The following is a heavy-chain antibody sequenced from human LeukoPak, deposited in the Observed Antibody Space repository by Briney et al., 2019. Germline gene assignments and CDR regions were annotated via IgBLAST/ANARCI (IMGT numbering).Heavy chain of an antibody. CDR1: GGTFSSYA. CDR3: AAASALYGDRTDY. Sequence: GASVKVSCKASGGTFSSYAISWVRQAPGQGLEWMGGIIPIFGTANYAQKFQERVTITRDMSTSTAYMELSSLRSEDTAVYYCAAASALYGDRTDYWGQGTLVTVSS. D-gene: IGHD4-17*01. CDR2: IIPIFGTA. V-gene: IGHV1-69*05. J-gene: IGHJ4*02.